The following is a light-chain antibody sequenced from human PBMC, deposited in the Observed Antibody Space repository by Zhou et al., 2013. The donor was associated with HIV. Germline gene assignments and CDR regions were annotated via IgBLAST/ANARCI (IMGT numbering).Light chain of an antibody. CDR2: AAS. CDR1: QNIGNY. CDR3: QQANRFPQT. V-gene: IGKV1-39*01. Sequence: DIQLTQSPSSLPSSVGDRVTITCRASQNIGNYLNWYLHKPGKAPKLLIYAASSLQSGVPSRFSGSGFGTDFTLTINRLHPEDFATYYCQQANRFPQTFGQGTKVEIK. J-gene: IGKJ2*01.